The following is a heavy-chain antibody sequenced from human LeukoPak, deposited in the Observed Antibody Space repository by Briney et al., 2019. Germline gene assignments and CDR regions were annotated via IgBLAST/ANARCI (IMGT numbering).Heavy chain of an antibody. CDR1: GYTFTGYY. D-gene: IGHD5-18*01. J-gene: IGHJ4*02. CDR2: INPNSGAT. Sequence: ASVKVSCKASGYTFTGYYIHWLRQAPGQGLEWMGWINPNSGATKYAPKFQGRVTMTRDTSISTAYMELTRLRSDDTAVYYCARDRIQLWLPNHFDYWGQGTVVTVSS. V-gene: IGHV1-2*02. CDR3: ARDRIQLWLPNHFDY.